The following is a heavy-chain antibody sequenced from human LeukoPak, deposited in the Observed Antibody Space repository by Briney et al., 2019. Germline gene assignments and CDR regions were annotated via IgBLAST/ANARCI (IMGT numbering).Heavy chain of an antibody. J-gene: IGHJ4*02. CDR3: ARGGHDYYDSSGYTKYYFDY. Sequence: PSETLSLTCAVYGGSFSGYYWNWIRQPPGMGLEWIGEINHSGSTNYNPSLKSRVTISVDTSKNQFSLKLSSVTAADTAVYYCARGGHDYYDSSGYTKYYFDYWGQGTLVTVSS. D-gene: IGHD3-22*01. CDR2: INHSGST. CDR1: GGSFSGYY. V-gene: IGHV4-34*01.